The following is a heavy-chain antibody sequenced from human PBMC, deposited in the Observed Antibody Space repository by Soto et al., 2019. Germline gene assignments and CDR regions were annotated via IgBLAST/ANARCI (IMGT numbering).Heavy chain of an antibody. CDR2: IIPIFGTA. CDR1: GGTFSSYA. J-gene: IGHJ6*02. Sequence: QVQLVQSGAEVKKPGSSVKVSCKASGGTFSSYAISWVRQAPGQGLEWMGGIIPIFGTANYAQKFQGRVTITADESTSTAYMELSSLRSEDTAVYYCARDSRGVQIVVEIWYYGMDVWGQGTTVTVSS. CDR3: ARDSRGVQIVVEIWYYGMDV. D-gene: IGHD2-21*01. V-gene: IGHV1-69*01.